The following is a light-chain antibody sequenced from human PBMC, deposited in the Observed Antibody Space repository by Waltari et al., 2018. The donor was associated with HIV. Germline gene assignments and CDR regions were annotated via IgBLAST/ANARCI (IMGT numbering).Light chain of an antibody. CDR3: QYYGISSIT. Sequence: VLTQSPETLSLSPGETATLSCKTSPGISSTYLAWYQQKPGQAPRLLIYGSSHRGSDTSDRFSGSGSGTDFTLTIRRLELGDFAVYYCQYYGISSITFGGGTRVDLK. J-gene: IGKJ4*01. CDR2: GSS. CDR1: PGISSTY. V-gene: IGKV3-20*01.